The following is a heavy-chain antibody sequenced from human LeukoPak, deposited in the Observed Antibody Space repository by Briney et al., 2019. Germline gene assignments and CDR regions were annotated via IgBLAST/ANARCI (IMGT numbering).Heavy chain of an antibody. J-gene: IGHJ6*03. D-gene: IGHD6-19*01. Sequence: SETLSLTCTVSGGSISNRTYYWGWIRQPPGKGLEWIGSIYYSGSTYYNPSLKSRVAISVDTSKNQFSLKLSSVTAADTAVYYCARERVYSSDNYYYYYYMDVWGKGTTVTVSS. CDR1: GGSISNRTYY. CDR2: IYYSGST. V-gene: IGHV4-39*07. CDR3: ARERVYSSDNYYYYYYMDV.